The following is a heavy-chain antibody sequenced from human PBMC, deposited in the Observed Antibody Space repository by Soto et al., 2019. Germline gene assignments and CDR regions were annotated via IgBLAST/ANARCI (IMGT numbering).Heavy chain of an antibody. D-gene: IGHD6-19*01. CDR1: GFTFSSYA. V-gene: IGHV3-23*01. CDR2: ISGSGGST. CDR3: AKEIGIAVAGTWTYST. Sequence: EVQLLESGGGLVQPGGSLRLSCAASGFTFSSYAMSWVRQAPGKGLEWVSAISGSGGSTYYADSVKGRFTISRDNSKNTLYLQMNSLRAEDTAVYYCAKEIGIAVAGTWTYSTWGQGTLVTVSS. J-gene: IGHJ5*02.